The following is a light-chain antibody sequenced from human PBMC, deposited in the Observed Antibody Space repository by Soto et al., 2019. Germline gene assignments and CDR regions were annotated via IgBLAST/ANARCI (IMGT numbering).Light chain of an antibody. V-gene: IGLV2-11*01. Sequence: QSALTQPASVSGSPGQSITISCTGTSSDVGSYNLVSWYQQHPGKAPKLMIYDVSKRPSGVPDRFSGSKSGNTASLTISGLQAEDEADYNCCSYAGSYTFIFGTGTKVTVL. J-gene: IGLJ1*01. CDR2: DVS. CDR3: CSYAGSYTFI. CDR1: SSDVGSYNL.